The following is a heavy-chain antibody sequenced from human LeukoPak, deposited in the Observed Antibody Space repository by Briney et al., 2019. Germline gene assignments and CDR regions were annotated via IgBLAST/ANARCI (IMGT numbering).Heavy chain of an antibody. D-gene: IGHD6-13*01. CDR2: INPNSGGT. J-gene: IGHJ4*02. Sequence: GASVKVSCKASGYTFTSYYMHWVRQAPGQGREGMGWINPNSGGTNYAQKFQGRGTITRDTAISTAYMELSRLRSDDTAVYYCARDRIAAAGIQVDYWGQGTLVTVSS. CDR3: ARDRIAAAGIQVDY. CDR1: GYTFTSYY. V-gene: IGHV1-2*02.